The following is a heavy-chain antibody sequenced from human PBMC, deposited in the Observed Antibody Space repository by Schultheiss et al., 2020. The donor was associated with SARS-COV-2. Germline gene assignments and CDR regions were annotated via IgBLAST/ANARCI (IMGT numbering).Heavy chain of an antibody. V-gene: IGHV3-30*04. CDR1: GFTFTTYA. Sequence: GESLKISCAASGFTFTTYAMHWVRQAPGRGLEWVAVISYDGSNKYYADSVKGRFTISRDNSKNTLYLQMNSLRVEDTAVYYCARDLVYYYDSSGYGNWFDPWGQGTLVTVSS. CDR2: ISYDGSNK. J-gene: IGHJ5*02. CDR3: ARDLVYYYDSSGYGNWFDP. D-gene: IGHD3-22*01.